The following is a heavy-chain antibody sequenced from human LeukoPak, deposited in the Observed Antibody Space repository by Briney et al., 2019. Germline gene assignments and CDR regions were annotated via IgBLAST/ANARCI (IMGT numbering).Heavy chain of an antibody. CDR2: IYTGDSDT. Sequence: GESLKISCQASGYSFMTYWIGWVRQMPGKGLEWMAIIYTGDSDTKYSQSLQDQVTISADKNVNTAYLHWRSLRASDTAMYYCARLSMIDTFDIWGLGTVVTVSS. D-gene: IGHD3-22*01. CDR1: GYSFMTYW. CDR3: ARLSMIDTFDI. V-gene: IGHV5-51*01. J-gene: IGHJ3*02.